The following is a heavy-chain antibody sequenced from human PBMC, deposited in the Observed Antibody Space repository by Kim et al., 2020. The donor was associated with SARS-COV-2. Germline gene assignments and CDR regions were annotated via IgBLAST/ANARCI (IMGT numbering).Heavy chain of an antibody. CDR1: GFTFSSYS. Sequence: GGSLRLSCAASGFTFSSYSMNWVRQAPGKGLEWVSSISSSSSYIYYADSVKGRFTISRDNAKNSLYLQMNSLRAEDTAVYYCARERPSRAAFDIWGQGTMVTVSS. CDR3: ARERPSRAAFDI. J-gene: IGHJ3*02. CDR2: ISSSSSYI. D-gene: IGHD6-6*01. V-gene: IGHV3-21*04.